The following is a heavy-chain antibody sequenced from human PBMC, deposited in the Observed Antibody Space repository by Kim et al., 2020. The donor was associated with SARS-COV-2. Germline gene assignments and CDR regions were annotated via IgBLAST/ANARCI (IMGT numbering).Heavy chain of an antibody. D-gene: IGHD4-17*01. V-gene: IGHV5-51*01. CDR2: IYPGDSDT. CDR3: ARSNGYAYGRIDS. Sequence: GESLKISCKASGYAFTSFWIGWVRQMPGKGLEWMGLIYPGDSDTRYTPSFQGQVTISADRSVNAAYLRRTSLKASDTAIYYCARSNGYAYGRIDSWGQGTLVTVSS. J-gene: IGHJ4*02. CDR1: GYAFTSFW.